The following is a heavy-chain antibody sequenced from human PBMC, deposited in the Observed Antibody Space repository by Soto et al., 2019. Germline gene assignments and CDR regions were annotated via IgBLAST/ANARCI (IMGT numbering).Heavy chain of an antibody. D-gene: IGHD2-2*01. Sequence: QVPLVQSGAEVKKPGASVKVSCEASGYIFSNYGISWVRQAPGQGLQWMGWISAYSGNTDYAQNLQGRVTMTTDTSTSTAYMELRSLRSDDTAVYYCARVSGYCTSTSCHDYWGQGTLVTVSS. CDR3: ARVSGYCTSTSCHDY. J-gene: IGHJ4*02. CDR2: ISAYSGNT. CDR1: GYIFSNYG. V-gene: IGHV1-18*01.